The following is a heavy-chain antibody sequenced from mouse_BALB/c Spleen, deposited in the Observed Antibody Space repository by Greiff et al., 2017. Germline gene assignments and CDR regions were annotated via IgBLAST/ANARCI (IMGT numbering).Heavy chain of an antibody. J-gene: IGHJ3*01. Sequence: VQLQESGPGLVAPSQSLSITCTVSGFSLTSYGVHWVRQPPGKGLEWLGVIWAGGSTNYNSALMSRLSISKDNSKSQVFLKMNSLQTDDTAMYYCAFHYYGYGFAYWGQGTLVTVSA. CDR3: AFHYYGYGFAY. CDR2: IWAGGST. CDR1: GFSLTSYG. D-gene: IGHD1-2*01. V-gene: IGHV2-9*02.